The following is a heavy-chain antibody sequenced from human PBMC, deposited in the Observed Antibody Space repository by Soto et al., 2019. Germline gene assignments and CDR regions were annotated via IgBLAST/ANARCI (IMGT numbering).Heavy chain of an antibody. J-gene: IGHJ6*02. CDR1: GYTFTSYA. CDR3: ARDGSRIYGMDV. V-gene: IGHV1-3*01. CDR2: INAGNGNT. Sequence: ASVKVSCKASGYTFTSYAMHWVRQAPGQRLEWMGWINAGNGNTKYSQKFQGRVTITRDTSASTAYMELSSLRSEDTAVYYCARDGSRIYGMDVWGQETTVTVS.